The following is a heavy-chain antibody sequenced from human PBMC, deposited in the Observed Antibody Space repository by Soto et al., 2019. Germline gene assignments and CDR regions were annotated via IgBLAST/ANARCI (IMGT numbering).Heavy chain of an antibody. CDR3: ARGFDVYGNLGELSGF. D-gene: IGHD3-3*01. V-gene: IGHV1-69*13. Sequence: SVKVSCKASGGTFSSYAISWLLQAPGQGLEWMGGIIPIFGTANYAQKFQGRVTITADESTSTAYMELSSLRSEDTAVYYCARGFDVYGNLGELSGFCGQGPLVTVFS. CDR2: IIPIFGTA. CDR1: GGTFSSYA. J-gene: IGHJ4*02.